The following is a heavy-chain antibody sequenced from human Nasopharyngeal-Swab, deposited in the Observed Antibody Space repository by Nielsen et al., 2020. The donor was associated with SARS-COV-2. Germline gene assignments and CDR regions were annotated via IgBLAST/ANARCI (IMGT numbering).Heavy chain of an antibody. J-gene: IGHJ4*02. V-gene: IGHV1-46*01. D-gene: IGHD2-21*01. CDR3: ARGGIPPHFRSYFDY. Sequence: ASVTVSCKASGYTFPSYYMHWVRQAPAQGLEWMGIINPSGGSTSYAQKFQGRVTMTRDTSTGTVYMELSSLRSEDTAVYYRARGGIPPHFRSYFDYWGQGTLVTVSS. CDR2: INPSGGST. CDR1: GYTFPSYY.